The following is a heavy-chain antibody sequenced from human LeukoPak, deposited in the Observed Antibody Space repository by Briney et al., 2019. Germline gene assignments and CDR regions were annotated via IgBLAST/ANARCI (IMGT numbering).Heavy chain of an antibody. CDR2: IYHSGST. J-gene: IGHJ5*02. CDR3: ASEPPGYGFDP. V-gene: IGHV4-30-2*01. D-gene: IGHD5-12*01. CDR1: GGSISSGGYS. Sequence: SETLSLTCAVSGGSISSGGYSWGWVRQPPGRGLEWIGYIYHSGSTYYNPSLKSRVTISVDTSKNQFSLKLSSVTAADTAVYYCASEPPGYGFDPWGQGTLVTVSS.